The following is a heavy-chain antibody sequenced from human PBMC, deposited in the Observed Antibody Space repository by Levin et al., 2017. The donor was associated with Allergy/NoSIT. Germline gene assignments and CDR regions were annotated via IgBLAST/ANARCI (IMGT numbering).Heavy chain of an antibody. D-gene: IGHD1-1*01. CDR3: ARAGYNDYRVPYYAMDL. J-gene: IGHJ6*02. Sequence: GGSLRLSCAASGFTFRIYGMHWVRQAPGKGLTWVAFIWNVGTNKYYADSVEGRFTISRDNSKNTVSLQMNSLGAEDAGVYYCARAGYNDYRVPYYAMDLWGQGATVTVTS. CDR2: IWNVGTNK. V-gene: IGHV3-33*01. CDR1: GFTFRIYG.